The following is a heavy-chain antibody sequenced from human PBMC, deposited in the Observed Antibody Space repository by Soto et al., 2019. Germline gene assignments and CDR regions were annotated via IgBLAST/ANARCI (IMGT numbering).Heavy chain of an antibody. Sequence: SETLSLTCAVYGGSFSGYYWSWIRQPPGKGLEWIGEINHSGSTNYNPSLKSRVTISVDTSKNQFSLKLSSVTAADTAVYYCARGVPNFDYWGQGTLVTVSS. J-gene: IGHJ4*02. D-gene: IGHD2-2*01. CDR3: ARGVPNFDY. V-gene: IGHV4-34*01. CDR1: GGSFSGYY. CDR2: INHSGST.